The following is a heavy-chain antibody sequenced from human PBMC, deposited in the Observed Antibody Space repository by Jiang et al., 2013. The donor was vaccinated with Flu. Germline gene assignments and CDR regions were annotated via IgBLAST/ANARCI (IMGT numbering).Heavy chain of an antibody. CDR3: ARDSDSSGWTDY. J-gene: IGHJ4*02. CDR2: ISSSSSYI. D-gene: IGHD6-19*01. V-gene: IGHV3-21*01. Sequence: TFSSYSMNWVRQAPGKGLEWVSSISSSSSYIYYADSVKGRFTISRDNAKNSLYLQMNSLRAEDTAVYYCARDSDSSGWTDYWGQGTLVTVSS. CDR1: TFSSYS.